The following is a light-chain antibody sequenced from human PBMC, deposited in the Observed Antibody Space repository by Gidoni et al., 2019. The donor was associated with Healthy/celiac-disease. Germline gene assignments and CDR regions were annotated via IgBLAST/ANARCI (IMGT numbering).Light chain of an antibody. CDR2: DAS. CDR3: QQRSNWPPT. J-gene: IGKJ4*01. V-gene: IGKV3-11*01. Sequence: DIVLTQSPATLSWSPGERATLPCRASQSVSSYLAWYQQKPGQAPRLLIYDASNRATGIPARFSGSGSGTDFTLTINNLEPEDFAVYYCQQRSNWPPTFGGGTKVEIK. CDR1: QSVSSY.